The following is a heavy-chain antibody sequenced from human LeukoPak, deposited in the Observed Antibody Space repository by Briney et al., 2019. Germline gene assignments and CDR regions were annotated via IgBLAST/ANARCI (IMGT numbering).Heavy chain of an antibody. CDR1: GGTFSSYA. V-gene: IGHV1-69*13. D-gene: IGHD3-3*01. Sequence: SVKVSCKASGGTFSSYAISWVRQAPGQGLEWMGGIIPIFGTANYAQKFQGGVTITADESTSTAYMELSSLRSEDTAVYYCARESVRRDFWSGYNNWFDPWGQGTLVTVSS. J-gene: IGHJ5*02. CDR2: IIPIFGTA. CDR3: ARESVRRDFWSGYNNWFDP.